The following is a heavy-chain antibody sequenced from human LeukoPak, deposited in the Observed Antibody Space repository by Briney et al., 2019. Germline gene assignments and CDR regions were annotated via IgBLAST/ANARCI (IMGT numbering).Heavy chain of an antibody. V-gene: IGHV3-7*01. Sequence: HPGGSLRLSCAASGFTFSSYWMSWVRQAPGKGLEWVANIKQDGSEKYYVDSVKGRFTISRDNAKNSLYLQMNSLRAADTAVYYCASLAAAGTYYYYYYMDVWGKGTTVTVSS. CDR3: ASLAAAGTYYYYYYMDV. CDR2: IKQDGSEK. CDR1: GFTFSSYW. J-gene: IGHJ6*03. D-gene: IGHD6-13*01.